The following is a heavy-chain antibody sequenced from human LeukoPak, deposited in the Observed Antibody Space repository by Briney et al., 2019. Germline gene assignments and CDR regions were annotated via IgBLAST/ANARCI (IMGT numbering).Heavy chain of an antibody. J-gene: IGHJ4*02. V-gene: IGHV3-48*01. CDR1: GFTFSSYS. D-gene: IGHD6-13*01. CDR2: ISSSSTTI. CDR3: ARDGFIAAAGIRGAPSDY. Sequence: GGSLRLSCAASGFTFSSYSMNWVRQAPGKGLGWVSYISSSSTTIYYADSVKGRFTISRDNAKNSLYLQMNSLRAEDTAVYYCARDGFIAAAGIRGAPSDYWGQGTLVTVSS.